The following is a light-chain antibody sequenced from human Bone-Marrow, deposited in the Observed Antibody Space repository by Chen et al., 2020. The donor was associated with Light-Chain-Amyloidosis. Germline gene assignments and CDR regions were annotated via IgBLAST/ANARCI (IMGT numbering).Light chain of an antibody. CDR2: DDS. V-gene: IGLV3-21*02. CDR3: QVWDRSRDRPV. CDR1: NIGSTS. Sequence: SYVLTQPSSVSVAPGQTATIACGGNNIGSTSVHWYQQTPGQAPLLVGYDDSDRPSGIPERLTGSNAGNTATLTISGVEAGDEADYYCQVWDRSRDRPVFGGGTKLTVL. J-gene: IGLJ3*02.